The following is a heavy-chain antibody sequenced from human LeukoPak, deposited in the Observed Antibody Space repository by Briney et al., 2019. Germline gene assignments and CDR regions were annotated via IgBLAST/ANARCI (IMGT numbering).Heavy chain of an antibody. Sequence: ASVKVSCKASGYTFTSYYMHWVRQAPGQGLEWMGWINPNSGGTNYAQKFQGRVTMTRDTSISTAYMEPSRLRSDDTAVYYCAREERSGNWFDPWGQGTLVTVSS. D-gene: IGHD3-10*01. CDR2: INPNSGGT. V-gene: IGHV1-2*02. CDR1: GYTFTSYY. J-gene: IGHJ5*02. CDR3: AREERSGNWFDP.